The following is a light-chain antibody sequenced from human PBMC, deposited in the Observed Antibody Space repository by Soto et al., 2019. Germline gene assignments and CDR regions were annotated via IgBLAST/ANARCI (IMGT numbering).Light chain of an antibody. CDR2: DAS. V-gene: IGKV1D-13*01. Sequence: AIQLTQSPSSLSASVGDRVTITCRASQGISSALAWYQQKPGKAPKLLIYDASSLESGVPSRFSGSGSGTDFPLTISSLQPEDFATYYCQQFNNYPTFGQGTRLEIK. CDR3: QQFNNYPT. CDR1: QGISSA. J-gene: IGKJ5*01.